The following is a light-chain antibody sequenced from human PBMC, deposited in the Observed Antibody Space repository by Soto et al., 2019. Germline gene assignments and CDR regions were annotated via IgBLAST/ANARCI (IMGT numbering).Light chain of an antibody. Sequence: DIPMTQSPSSLSASVGDRVTITCRASQAIYNYLAWYQQKPGKVPPLLISAASTLQSGVPSRFSGSGSRTDFTLTISSLQPQGVATYYCQKFSAAPTFGGGPKVEI. CDR3: QKFSAAPT. CDR1: QAIYNY. V-gene: IGKV1-27*01. CDR2: AAS. J-gene: IGKJ4*02.